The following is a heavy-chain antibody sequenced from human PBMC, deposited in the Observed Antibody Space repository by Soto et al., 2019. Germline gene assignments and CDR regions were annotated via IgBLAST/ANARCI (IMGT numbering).Heavy chain of an antibody. CDR3: AKATTVTTRYYGMDV. J-gene: IGHJ6*02. V-gene: IGHV3-30*18. CDR2: ISYDGGNK. D-gene: IGHD4-17*01. CDR1: GFTFSSYG. Sequence: QVQLVESGGGVVQPGRSLRLSCAASGFTFSSYGMHWVRQAPGKGLEWVAVISYDGGNKYYADPVKGRFTISRDNSENTLYLKMNSLRAEDTAVYYCAKATTVTTRYYGMDVWGQGTTVTVSS.